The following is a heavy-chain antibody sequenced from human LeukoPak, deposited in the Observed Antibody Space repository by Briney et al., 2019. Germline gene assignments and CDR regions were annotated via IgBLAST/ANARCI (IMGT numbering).Heavy chain of an antibody. CDR1: GFTFDDYA. CDR3: AKGPVADSGYDLGGGYFDY. V-gene: IGHV3-9*03. J-gene: IGHJ4*02. D-gene: IGHD5-12*01. CDR2: LSWNSGSI. Sequence: PGRSLRLSCGASGFTFDDYAMHWVRQAPGKGLEWDSGLSWNSGSIGYADSVKGRFTISRDNAKNSLYLQMNSLRAEDMALYYCAKGPVADSGYDLGGGYFDYWGQGTLVTVSS.